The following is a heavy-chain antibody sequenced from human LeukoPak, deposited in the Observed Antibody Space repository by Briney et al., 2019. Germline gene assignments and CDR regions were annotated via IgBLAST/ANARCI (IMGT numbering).Heavy chain of an antibody. V-gene: IGHV3-48*03. Sequence: GGSLRLSCAASGFTFSSYEMNWVRQAPGEGLEWVSYISSSGSTIYYADSVKGRFTISRDNTKNSLYLQMNSLRAEDTAVYYCARRDMGQLISYYYYMDVWGKGTTVTVSS. D-gene: IGHD6-6*01. J-gene: IGHJ6*03. CDR1: GFTFSSYE. CDR2: ISSSGSTI. CDR3: ARRDMGQLISYYYYMDV.